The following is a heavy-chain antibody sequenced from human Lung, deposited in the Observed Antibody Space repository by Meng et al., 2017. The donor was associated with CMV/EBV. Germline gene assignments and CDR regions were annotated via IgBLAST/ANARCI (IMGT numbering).Heavy chain of an antibody. D-gene: IGHD2-15*01. CDR2: FYYGGST. J-gene: IGHJ5*01. CDR1: RASISTYY. Sequence: SETLSLIXTVSRASISTYYWSWIRQPPGKGLEWIGYFYYGGSTNYNPSLKGRVTILVDASKNQFSLKLSSVTAADTAIYYCARSGPCNGGICYSGTFDSWGQGTLVTVSS. V-gene: IGHV4-59*01. CDR3: ARSGPCNGGICYSGTFDS.